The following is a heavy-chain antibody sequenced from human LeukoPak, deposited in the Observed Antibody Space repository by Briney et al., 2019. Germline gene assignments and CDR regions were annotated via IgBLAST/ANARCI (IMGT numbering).Heavy chain of an antibody. CDR3: ARDPTRRFDL. J-gene: IGHJ4*02. Sequence: GGSLRLSCATSGFTFSSYWMTWVRQASGKGLEWVASIVEDGSETYYLDSVKGRFTFSRDNAKNSLYLQMNSLRGEGTAVYYCARDPTRRFDLWGQGTLVTVCS. CDR2: IVEDGSET. CDR1: GFTFSSYW. V-gene: IGHV3-7*01.